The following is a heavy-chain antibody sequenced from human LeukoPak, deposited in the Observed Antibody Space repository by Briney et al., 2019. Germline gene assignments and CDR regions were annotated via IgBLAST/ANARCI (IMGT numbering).Heavy chain of an antibody. D-gene: IGHD3-22*01. V-gene: IGHV1-18*01. Sequence: ASVKVSCKASGYTFTSYGISWVRQAPGQGLEWMGWISTYNGNTNYAQKLQGRVTMTTDTTTSTAYMELGSLRSDDTAVYYCGRAEDSSGTYYYYYGMDVWGQGTTVTVSS. CDR3: GRAEDSSGTYYYYYGMDV. CDR1: GYTFTSYG. J-gene: IGHJ6*02. CDR2: ISTYNGNT.